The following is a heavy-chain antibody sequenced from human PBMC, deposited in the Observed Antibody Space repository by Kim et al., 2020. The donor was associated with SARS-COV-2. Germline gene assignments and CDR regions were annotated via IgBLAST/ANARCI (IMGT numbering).Heavy chain of an antibody. Sequence: SETLSLTCTVSGGSISSYYWSWIRQPPGKGLEWIGYFYYSGSANYNPSLKSRVTISVDTSKNQFSLKLSSVTAADTAVYYCARLQAVPATFIHWYFDLWGRGTLVTVSS. CDR2: FYYSGSA. J-gene: IGHJ2*01. CDR3: ARLQAVPATFIHWYFDL. CDR1: GGSISSYY. D-gene: IGHD6-19*01. V-gene: IGHV4-59*01.